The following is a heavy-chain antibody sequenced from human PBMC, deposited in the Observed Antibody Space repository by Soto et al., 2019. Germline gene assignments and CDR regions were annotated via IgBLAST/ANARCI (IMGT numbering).Heavy chain of an antibody. V-gene: IGHV4-38-2*01. CDR2: IYHSGST. D-gene: IGHD6-6*01. CDR3: ARIGARLAPDY. Sequence: PEETLSLTCAVSGYSISSGYYWGWIRQPPGKGLEWIGSIYHSGSTYYNPSLKSRVTISVDTSKNQFSLKLSSVTAADTAVYYCARIGARLAPDYWGQGTLVTVSS. CDR1: GYSISSGYY. J-gene: IGHJ4*02.